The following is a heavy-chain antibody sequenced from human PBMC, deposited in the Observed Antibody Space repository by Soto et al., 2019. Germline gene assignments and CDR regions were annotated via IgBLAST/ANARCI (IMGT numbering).Heavy chain of an antibody. CDR3: GLRITDFWSGYYSIDY. J-gene: IGHJ4*02. CDR1: GYTLTELS. V-gene: IGHV1-24*01. CDR2: FDPEDGET. Sequence: ASVKVSCKVSGYTLTELSMHWVRQAPGKGLEWMGGFDPEDGETIYAQKFQGRVTMTEDTSTDTAYMGLSSLRSEDTAVYYCGLRITDFWSGYYSIDYWGQGTLVTVSS. D-gene: IGHD3-3*01.